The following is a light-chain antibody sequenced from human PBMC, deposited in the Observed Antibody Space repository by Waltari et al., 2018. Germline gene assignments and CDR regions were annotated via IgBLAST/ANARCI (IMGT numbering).Light chain of an antibody. CDR1: QSVLYSSNNKNY. CDR2: WAS. CDR3: QQYYSTPQT. J-gene: IGKJ1*01. Sequence: DIVMTQSPDSLAVSLGERATIHCKSSQSVLYSSNNKNYLAWYQQKPGQPPKLLLYWASTRESGVPDRFSGSGSGTDFTLTISSLQAEDVAVYYCQQYYSTPQTFGQGTKVEIK. V-gene: IGKV4-1*01.